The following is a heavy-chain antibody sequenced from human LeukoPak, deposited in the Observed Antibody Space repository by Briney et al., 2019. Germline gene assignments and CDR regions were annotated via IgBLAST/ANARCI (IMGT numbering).Heavy chain of an antibody. CDR3: AKETTVTTKAPFDY. D-gene: IGHD4-17*01. Sequence: PGGSLRLSCVASGYTFSSYAMSWVRQAPGKGLEWVSGISTGGNTYYADSVKGRFTISRDNSKNTLYLQMNSLRAEDTAVYYCAKETTVTTKAPFDYWGQGTLVTVSS. J-gene: IGHJ4*02. CDR1: GYTFSSYA. CDR2: ISTGGNT. V-gene: IGHV3-23*01.